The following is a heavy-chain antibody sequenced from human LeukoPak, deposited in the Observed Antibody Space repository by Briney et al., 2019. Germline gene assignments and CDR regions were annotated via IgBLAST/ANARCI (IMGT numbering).Heavy chain of an antibody. J-gene: IGHJ4*02. CDR2: ISYDGSIR. D-gene: IGHD1-26*01. CDR1: EFSFSNFA. CDR3: ARYSGSFLFDY. Sequence: GGSLRLSCAASEFSFSNFAMYWVRQAPGKGLEWLAVISYDGSIRYYADSVKGRFTISTDNAKNTLYLQMNNLRAEDTAVYYCARYSGSFLFDYWGQGTLVTVSS. V-gene: IGHV3-30-3*01.